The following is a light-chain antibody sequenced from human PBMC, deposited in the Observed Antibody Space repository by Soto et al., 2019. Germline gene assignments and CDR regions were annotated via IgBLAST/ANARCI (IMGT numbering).Light chain of an antibody. CDR3: MQALQTPLT. J-gene: IGKJ4*01. CDR2: LGS. CDR1: QGFFNINGNNY. V-gene: IGKV2-28*01. Sequence: DIVMTQSPLSFPFTLGGPPSFSFRFSQGFFNINGNNYLDWYLQKPGQSPQLLIYLGSNRASGVPDRFSGSGSGTDFTLKISRVEAEDVGVYYCMQALQTPLTFGGGTKVEIK.